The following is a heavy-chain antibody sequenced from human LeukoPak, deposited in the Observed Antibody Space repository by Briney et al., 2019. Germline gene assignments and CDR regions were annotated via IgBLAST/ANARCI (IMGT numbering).Heavy chain of an antibody. Sequence: GGSLRLSCAASGFTFDDYGLIWVRQAPGKGLEWVSYITWNGARTHYADSVKGRVTISRDNAKNSLYLQMNSLRAEDTAVYYCARGAGATVDYWGQGTLVTVSS. J-gene: IGHJ4*02. CDR3: ARGAGATVDY. D-gene: IGHD1-26*01. CDR1: GFTFDDYG. CDR2: ITWNGART. V-gene: IGHV3-20*04.